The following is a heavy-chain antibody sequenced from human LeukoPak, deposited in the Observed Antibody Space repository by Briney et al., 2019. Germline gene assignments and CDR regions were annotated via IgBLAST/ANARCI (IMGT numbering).Heavy chain of an antibody. Sequence: PGGSLRLSCAAPGFTFSSYGMHWVRQAPGKGLEWVANIKQDGSEKYYVDSVKGRFTISRDNAKNSLYLQMNSLRAEDTAVYYCARDDGYCSSTSCYTLGGSAFDIWGQGTMVTVSS. CDR3: ARDDGYCSSTSCYTLGGSAFDI. J-gene: IGHJ3*02. CDR2: IKQDGSEK. CDR1: GFTFSSYG. D-gene: IGHD2-2*02. V-gene: IGHV3-7*01.